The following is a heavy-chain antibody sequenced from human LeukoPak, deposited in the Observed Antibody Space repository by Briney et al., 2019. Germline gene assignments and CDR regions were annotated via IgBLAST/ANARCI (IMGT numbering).Heavy chain of an antibody. D-gene: IGHD4-17*01. V-gene: IGHV4-30-4*01. CDR3: ARVPTNDYGDYGWFDP. Sequence: PSETLSLTCTVSGGSISSGDYYWSWIRQPPGKGLEWIGYIYYSGSTYYNPSLKSRVTISVDTSKNQFSLKLSSVTAADTAVYYCARVPTNDYGDYGWFDPWGQGTLVTVSS. J-gene: IGHJ5*02. CDR1: GGSISSGDYY. CDR2: IYYSGST.